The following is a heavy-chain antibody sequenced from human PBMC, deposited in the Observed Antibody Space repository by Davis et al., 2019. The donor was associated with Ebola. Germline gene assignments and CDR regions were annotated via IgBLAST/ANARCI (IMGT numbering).Heavy chain of an antibody. Sequence: PSETLSLTCTVSGGSISSGGYYWSWIRQHPGKGLEWIGYIYYSGSTYYNPSLKSRVTISVDTSKNQFSLKLSSVTAADTAVYYCARVMIARYGMDVWGQGTTVTVSS. J-gene: IGHJ6*02. CDR1: GGSISSGGYY. CDR3: ARVMIARYGMDV. D-gene: IGHD3-22*01. V-gene: IGHV4-31*03. CDR2: IYYSGST.